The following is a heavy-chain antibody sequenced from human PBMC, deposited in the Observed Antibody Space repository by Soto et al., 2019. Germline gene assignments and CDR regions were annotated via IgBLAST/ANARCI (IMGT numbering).Heavy chain of an antibody. V-gene: IGHV3-23*01. CDR2: ISGSGGST. D-gene: IGHD6-13*01. Sequence: GSLRLSCAASGFTFSSYAMSWVRQAPGKGLEWVSAISGSGGSTYYADSVKRRFTISRDNSKKTLYLQMNSLRAEDTAVYYCAKECSSRHYGMDVWGQGTTVTVSS. CDR3: AKECSSRHYGMDV. CDR1: GFTFSSYA. J-gene: IGHJ6*02.